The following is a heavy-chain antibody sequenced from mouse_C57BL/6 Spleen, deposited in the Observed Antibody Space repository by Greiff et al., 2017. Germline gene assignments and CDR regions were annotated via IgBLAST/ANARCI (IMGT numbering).Heavy chain of an antibody. CDR1: GFTFTAYY. CDR3: STYYHCYRYFAY. V-gene: IGHV7-3*01. CDR2: IRNKANGYTT. Sequence: EVKLVESGGGLVQPGGSLNLSCAASGFTFTAYYMSWVRQPPGKALEWLGFIRNKANGYTTEYGASVKDRFTISTDNSQSILYLLLNALRAEDSAAYYCSTYYHCYRYFAYWGQGTTLTVSS. J-gene: IGHJ2*01. D-gene: IGHD2-10*01.